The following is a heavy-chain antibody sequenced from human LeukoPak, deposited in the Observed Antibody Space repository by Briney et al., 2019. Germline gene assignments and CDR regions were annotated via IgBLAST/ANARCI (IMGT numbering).Heavy chain of an antibody. V-gene: IGHV4-4*07. D-gene: IGHD1-26*01. CDR1: GGSLRTFY. Sequence: SETLSLTCTVSGGSLRTFYWSWIRQPAGKGLEWIGRIYTSGSTNYNPSLKSRVTMSVDTSKNQFSLKLSSVTAADTAVYYCARVRGSSGSYEYYHYMDVWGKGTTVTISS. J-gene: IGHJ6*03. CDR3: ARVRGSSGSYEYYHYMDV. CDR2: IYTSGST.